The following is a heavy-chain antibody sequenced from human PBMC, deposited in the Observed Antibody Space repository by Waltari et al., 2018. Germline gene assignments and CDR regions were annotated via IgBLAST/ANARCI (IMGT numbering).Heavy chain of an antibody. CDR2: IYHSGST. Sequence: QVQLQESGPGLVKPSETLSLTCAVSGYSISSGYYWGWIRQPPGKGLEWIGSIYHSGSTYYNPSLKSRVTISVDTSKNQFSLKLSSVTAADTAVYYCARLTFGGVIVIPTGWFDPWGQGTLVTVSS. CDR1: GYSISSGYY. D-gene: IGHD3-16*02. J-gene: IGHJ5*02. V-gene: IGHV4-38-2*01. CDR3: ARLTFGGVIVIPTGWFDP.